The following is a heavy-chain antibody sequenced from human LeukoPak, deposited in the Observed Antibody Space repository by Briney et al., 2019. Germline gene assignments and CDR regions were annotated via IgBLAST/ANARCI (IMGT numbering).Heavy chain of an antibody. J-gene: IGHJ4*02. CDR2: INPSGGST. CDR3: ARDWDDGYYVSSGYYDFDY. D-gene: IGHD3-22*01. Sequence: ASVKVSCKASGYTFTSYYMHWVRQAPGQGLEWMGIINPSGGSTSYAQKFQGRVTMTRDTSTSTVYMELSSLRSEDTAVYYCARDWDDGYYVSSGYYDFDYWGQGTLVTVSS. CDR1: GYTFTSYY. V-gene: IGHV1-46*01.